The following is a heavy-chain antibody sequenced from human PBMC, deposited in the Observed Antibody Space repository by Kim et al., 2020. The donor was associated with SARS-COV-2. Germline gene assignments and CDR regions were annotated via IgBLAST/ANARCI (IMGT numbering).Heavy chain of an antibody. CDR1: GGSFSGYY. J-gene: IGHJ4*02. Sequence: SETLSLTCAVYGGSFSGYYWSWIRQPPGKGLEWIGEINHSGSTNYNPSLKSRVTISVDTSKNQFSLKLSSVTAADTAVYYCARNNKDYGDSYRWNYWGQG. V-gene: IGHV4-34*01. CDR3: ARNNKDYGDSYRWNY. CDR2: INHSGST. D-gene: IGHD4-17*01.